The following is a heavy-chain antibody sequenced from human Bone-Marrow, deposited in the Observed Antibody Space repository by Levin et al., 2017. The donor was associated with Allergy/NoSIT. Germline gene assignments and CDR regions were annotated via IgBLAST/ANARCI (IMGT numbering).Heavy chain of an antibody. Sequence: GSLRLSCTVSGGSISNNFWSWVRQVPGKGLEWIAYISDSGTTNYNSSLKSRVTISVDTSNNQFSLRLTSVTPADTAVYYCARGGASSKWLDYWGQGTLVTVSS. J-gene: IGHJ4*02. CDR3: ARGGASSKWLDY. CDR1: GGSISNNF. CDR2: ISDSGTT. V-gene: IGHV4-59*01. D-gene: IGHD5-12*01.